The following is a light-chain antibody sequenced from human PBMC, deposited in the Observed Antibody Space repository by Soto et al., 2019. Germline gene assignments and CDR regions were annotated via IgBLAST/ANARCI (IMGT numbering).Light chain of an antibody. CDR2: EVT. V-gene: IGLV2-8*01. J-gene: IGLJ2*01. Sequence: QSALTQPPSASGSPGQSITISCTGTSSDIGAYNYVSWYQQHPGKAPKLIIYEVTRRPSGVPARFSGSKSGNTASLTVSGLQAEDERDYYRSSYSGSNTVLFGGGTKLTVL. CDR1: SSDIGAYNY. CDR3: SSYSGSNTVL.